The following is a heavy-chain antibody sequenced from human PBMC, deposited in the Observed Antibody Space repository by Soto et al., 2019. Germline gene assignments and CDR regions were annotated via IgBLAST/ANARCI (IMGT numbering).Heavy chain of an antibody. CDR1: GDSISSYC. CDR2: IYYSGST. Sequence: SETMSVTCPVSGDSISSYCWSWIRQPPGKGLEWIGYIYYSGSTNYNPSLKSRVTISVDTSKNQFSLKLSSVTAADTAVYYCARRYGVYFDYWGQGTLVTVSS. V-gene: IGHV4-59*08. J-gene: IGHJ4*02. D-gene: IGHD4-17*01. CDR3: ARRYGVYFDY.